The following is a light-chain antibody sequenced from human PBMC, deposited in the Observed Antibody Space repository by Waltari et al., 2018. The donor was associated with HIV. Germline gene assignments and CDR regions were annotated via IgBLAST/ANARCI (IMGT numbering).Light chain of an antibody. CDR2: AAS. Sequence: DIQMTQSPSTLSASVGDTVTITCRASQSIRIWLAWFQQKPGKAPKLLIYAASSLQTGVPSRFSGSTSGTEFTLTISSPQPDDFATYYCQQYDSSPWTFGQGTKVEI. V-gene: IGKV1-5*03. J-gene: IGKJ1*01. CDR1: QSIRIW. CDR3: QQYDSSPWT.